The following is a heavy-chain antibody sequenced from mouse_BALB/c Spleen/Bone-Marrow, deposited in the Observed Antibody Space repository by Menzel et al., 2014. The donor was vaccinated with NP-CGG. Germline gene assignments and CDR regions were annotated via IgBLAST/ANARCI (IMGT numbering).Heavy chain of an antibody. J-gene: IGHJ2*01. V-gene: IGHV5-17*02. CDR1: GFIFXSFG. D-gene: IGHD4-1*01. CDR3: TRGGNWDDFDY. Sequence: EVQLVESGGGLVQPGGSRKLSCAASGFIFXSFGMHWVRQAPEKGLEWVAYISSGSSTIFYADTVKGRFTISRDNPRNTLFLQMTSLRSEDTAMYYCTRGGNWDDFDYWGQGTTLTVSS. CDR2: ISSGSSTI.